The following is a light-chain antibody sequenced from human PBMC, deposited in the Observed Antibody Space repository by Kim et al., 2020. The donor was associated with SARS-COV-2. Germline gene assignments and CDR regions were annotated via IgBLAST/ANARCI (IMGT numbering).Light chain of an antibody. CDR3: SSRDSSGNHWV. Sequence: ALGRTVRSTCQGNNLGSYYASWYQQKPGQTPVLVIYGKNNRPPGSPARFSGCSSGNTASLTTTGAQAEDEADDYCSSRDSSGNHWVFGGGTQLTVL. V-gene: IGLV3-19*01. CDR1: NLGSYY. CDR2: GKN. J-gene: IGLJ3*02.